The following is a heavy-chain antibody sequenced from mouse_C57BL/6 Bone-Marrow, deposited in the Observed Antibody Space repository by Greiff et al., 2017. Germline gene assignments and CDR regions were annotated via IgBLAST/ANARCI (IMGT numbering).Heavy chain of an antibody. Sequence: EVQGVESGGGLVKPGGSLKLSCAASGVTFRDYGMHWVRQAPEKGLEWVAYISSGSSTIYYADTVKGRFTISRDNAKNTLFLQMTSLRSEDTAMYYCASAYAMDYWGQGTSVTVSS. CDR2: ISSGSSTI. J-gene: IGHJ4*01. CDR3: ASAYAMDY. CDR1: GVTFRDYG. V-gene: IGHV5-17*01.